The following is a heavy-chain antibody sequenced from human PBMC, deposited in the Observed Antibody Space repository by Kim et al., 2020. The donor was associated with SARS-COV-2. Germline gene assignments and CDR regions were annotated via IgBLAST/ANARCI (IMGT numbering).Heavy chain of an antibody. Sequence: GGSLRLSCTASGFTFGDYAMSWVRQAPGKGLEWVGFIRSKAYGGTTEYAASVKGRFTISRDDSKSIAYLQMNSLKTEDTAVYYCTREDSYYDFWSGYYPSWDYHYYMDVWGKGTKVTVSS. V-gene: IGHV3-49*04. CDR3: TREDSYYDFWSGYYPSWDYHYYMDV. J-gene: IGHJ6*03. CDR2: IRSKAYGGTT. CDR1: GFTFGDYA. D-gene: IGHD3-3*01.